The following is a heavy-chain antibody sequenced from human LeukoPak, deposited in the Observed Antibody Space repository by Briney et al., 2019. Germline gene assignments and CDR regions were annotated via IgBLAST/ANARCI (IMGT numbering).Heavy chain of an antibody. CDR2: ISYDGSNK. D-gene: IGHD4-11*01. CDR1: GFTFSNYA. J-gene: IGHJ5*02. CDR3: ASMISNGEEVADWFDP. Sequence: GRSLRLSCAASGFTFSNYAMHWVRQAPGKGLEWVAVISYDGSNKYYVDSVKGRFTISRDNSKNTLYLQMTSLRAEDTAVYYCASMISNGEEVADWFDPWGQGTLVTVSS. V-gene: IGHV3-30*04.